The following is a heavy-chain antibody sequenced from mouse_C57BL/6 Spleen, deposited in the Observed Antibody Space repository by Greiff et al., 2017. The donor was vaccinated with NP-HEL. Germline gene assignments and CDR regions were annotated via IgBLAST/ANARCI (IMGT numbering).Heavy chain of an antibody. Sequence: VQLQQSGPELVKPGASVKLSCKASGYTFTSYDINWVMQRPGQGLEWIGWIYPRDGSTQYNEKFKGKATLTVDTSSSTVYMELHSLTSEDSAVYFCARNPYYYGSSPFDYWGQGTTLTVSS. CDR3: ARNPYYYGSSPFDY. CDR1: GYTFTSYD. CDR2: IYPRDGST. V-gene: IGHV1-85*01. J-gene: IGHJ2*01. D-gene: IGHD1-1*01.